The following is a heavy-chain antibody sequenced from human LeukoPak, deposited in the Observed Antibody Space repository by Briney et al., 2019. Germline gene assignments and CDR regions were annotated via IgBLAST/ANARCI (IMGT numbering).Heavy chain of an antibody. CDR1: GFTFSSYW. CDR3: ARGGWYYGY. V-gene: IGHV3-7*04. J-gene: IGHJ4*02. D-gene: IGHD6-19*01. CDR2: IKQEGTEK. Sequence: PGGSLRLSCAPSGFTFSSYWMSWVRQAPGKGLEWVANIKQEGTEKYYVDSVKGRFTISRDNAKNSLYLQMNSLRAEDTAVYYCARGGWYYGYWGQGTLVTVSS.